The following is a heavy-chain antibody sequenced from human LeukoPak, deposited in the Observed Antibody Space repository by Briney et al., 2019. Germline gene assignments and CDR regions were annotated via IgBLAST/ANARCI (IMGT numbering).Heavy chain of an antibody. CDR2: INPNSGGT. Sequence: ASVKVSCKTSGYTFTGYYVHWVRQAPGQGLEWMGWINPNSGGTNYAQKFQGWVTMTRDTSISTAYMELSRLRSDDTAVYYCARVFYGSGSYYFWYYFDYWGQGTLVTVSS. V-gene: IGHV1-2*04. CDR1: GYTFTGYY. CDR3: ARVFYGSGSYYFWYYFDY. J-gene: IGHJ4*02. D-gene: IGHD3-10*01.